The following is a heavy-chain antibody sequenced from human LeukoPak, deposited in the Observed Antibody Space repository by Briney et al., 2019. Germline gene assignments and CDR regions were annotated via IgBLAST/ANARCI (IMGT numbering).Heavy chain of an antibody. Sequence: GSLRLSCAASGFTFSSYWMHWVRQAPGKGLVWVSRIFSDASSTNYADSVKGRFTISRDNAKNTLYLQMNSLRADDTAVYYCASVLPNSGRYFDYWGQGTLVTVSS. V-gene: IGHV3-74*01. CDR2: IFSDASST. CDR1: GFTFSSYW. J-gene: IGHJ4*02. D-gene: IGHD6-19*01. CDR3: ASVLPNSGRYFDY.